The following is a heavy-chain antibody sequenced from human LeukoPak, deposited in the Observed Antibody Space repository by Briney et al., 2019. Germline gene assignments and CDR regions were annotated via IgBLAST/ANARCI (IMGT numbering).Heavy chain of an antibody. CDR2: IYYSGST. Sequence: SETLSLTCTVSGGSVSSISYYWGWIRQPPGKGLEWIGSIYYSGSTYYNPSLKSRVTISVDTSKNQFSLKRSSVTAADTAVYYCARRRLIYIAPAGTDFDYWGQGTLVTVSS. D-gene: IGHD6-13*01. CDR1: GGSVSSISYY. V-gene: IGHV4-39*01. J-gene: IGHJ4*02. CDR3: ARRRLIYIAPAGTDFDY.